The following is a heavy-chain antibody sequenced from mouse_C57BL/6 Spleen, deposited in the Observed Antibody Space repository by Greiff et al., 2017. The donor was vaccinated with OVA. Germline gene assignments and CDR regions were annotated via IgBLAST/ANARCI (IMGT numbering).Heavy chain of an antibody. D-gene: IGHD2-14*01. CDR3: ARGVRDYAMDY. V-gene: IGHV1-64*01. CDR1: GYTFTSYW. Sequence: VKLQQPGAELVKPGASVKLSCKASGYTFTSYWMHWVKQRPGQGLEWIGMIHPNSGSTNYNEKFKSKATLTVDKSSSTAYMQLSSLTSEDSAVYYCARGVRDYAMDYWGQGTSVTVSS. J-gene: IGHJ4*01. CDR2: IHPNSGST.